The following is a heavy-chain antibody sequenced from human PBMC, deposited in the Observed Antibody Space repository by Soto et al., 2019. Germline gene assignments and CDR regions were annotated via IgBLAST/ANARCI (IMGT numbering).Heavy chain of an antibody. CDR2: IDWDDDK. Sequence: ESGPTLVNPTQTLTLTCTFSGFSLSTSGMCVSWIRQPPGKALEWLALIDWDDDKYYSTSLKTRLTISKDTSKNQVVLTMTNMDPVDTATYYCARTPGYSSSWYGFYYYGMDVWGQGTTVTVSS. V-gene: IGHV2-70*01. D-gene: IGHD6-13*01. CDR3: ARTPGYSSSWYGFYYYGMDV. J-gene: IGHJ6*02. CDR1: GFSLSTSGMC.